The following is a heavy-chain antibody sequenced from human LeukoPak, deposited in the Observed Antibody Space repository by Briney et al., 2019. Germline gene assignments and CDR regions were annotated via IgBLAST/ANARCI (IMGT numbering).Heavy chain of an antibody. V-gene: IGHV4-4*07. CDR1: GGSISSYY. J-gene: IGHJ5*02. D-gene: IGHD4-23*01. Sequence: SETLSLTCAVSGGSISSYYWSWIRQPAGKGLEWIWRIYTSGSTNYNPSLKSRVTMSVDTSKNQFSLKLSSVTAADTAVYYCARDHDYGGNLFWFHPWGQGTLVTVSS. CDR2: IYTSGST. CDR3: ARDHDYGGNLFWFHP.